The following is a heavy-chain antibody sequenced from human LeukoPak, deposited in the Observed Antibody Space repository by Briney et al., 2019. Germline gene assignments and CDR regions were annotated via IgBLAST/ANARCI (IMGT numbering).Heavy chain of an antibody. V-gene: IGHV3-23*01. CDR2: ISGSGGST. D-gene: IGHD6-19*01. CDR3: AKDLWSVTVAGFDY. CDR1: GFTVSNNY. Sequence: GGSLRLSCAASGFTVSNNYMSWVRQAPGKGLEWVSGISGSGGSTYYADSVKGRFTISRDTSKNTLYLHMNSLRAEDTAVYYCAKDLWSVTVAGFDYWGQGTLVTVSS. J-gene: IGHJ4*02.